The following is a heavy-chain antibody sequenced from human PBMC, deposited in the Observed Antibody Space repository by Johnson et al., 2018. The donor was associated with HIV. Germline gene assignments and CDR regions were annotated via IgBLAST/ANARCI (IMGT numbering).Heavy chain of an antibody. J-gene: IGHJ3*01. CDR1: GFTFSNAW. D-gene: IGHD2-8*01. CDR3: TTARTYF. CDR2: VKSKTDGGTI. V-gene: IGHV3-15*01. Sequence: VQLVESGGGSVKSGGSLRVSCAASGFTFSNAWMSWVRQAPGKGLEWVGRVKSKTDGGTIDYAAPVKGGFTISRDDSKNTLYLQMNSLKTEDTAVYYCTTARTYFWGQGTMVTVSS.